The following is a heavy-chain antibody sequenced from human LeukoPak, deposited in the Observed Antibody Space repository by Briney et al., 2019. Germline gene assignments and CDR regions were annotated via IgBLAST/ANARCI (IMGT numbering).Heavy chain of an antibody. CDR3: ARGRITMVRGVRRYYGMDV. D-gene: IGHD3-10*01. Sequence: SETLSLTCAVYGGSFSGYYWSWIRQPPGKGLEWVGEINHSGSTNYNPSLKSRVTISVDTSKNQFSLKLSSVIAADTAVYYCARGRITMVRGVRRYYGMDVWGKGTTVTVSS. J-gene: IGHJ6*04. CDR1: GGSFSGYY. V-gene: IGHV4-34*01. CDR2: INHSGST.